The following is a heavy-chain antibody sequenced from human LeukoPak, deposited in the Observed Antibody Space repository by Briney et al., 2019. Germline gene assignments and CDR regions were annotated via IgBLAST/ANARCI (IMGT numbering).Heavy chain of an antibody. V-gene: IGHV4-31*03. CDR1: GGSISSCGYY. CDR3: ASDYDSSGYDY. Sequence: SETLSLACTVSGGSISSCGYYWSWIRQHPGKGLEWIGYIYYSGSTYYNPSLKSRATISVDTSKNQFSLKLSSVTAADTAVYYCASDYDSSGYDYWGQGTLVTVSS. CDR2: IYYSGST. D-gene: IGHD3-22*01. J-gene: IGHJ4*02.